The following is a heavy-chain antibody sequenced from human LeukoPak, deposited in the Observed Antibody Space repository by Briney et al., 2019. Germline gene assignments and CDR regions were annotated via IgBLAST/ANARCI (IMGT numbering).Heavy chain of an antibody. D-gene: IGHD2-2*02. CDR2: IYYSGST. Sequence: PSETLSLTCTVSGGSISSYYWSWIRQPPGKGLEWIGYIYYSGSTNYNPSLKSRVTISVDTSKNQFSLKLSSVTAADTAVCYCARDIHLYDVWGQGTTVTVSS. CDR1: GGSISSYY. V-gene: IGHV4-59*01. J-gene: IGHJ6*02. CDR3: ARDIHLYDV.